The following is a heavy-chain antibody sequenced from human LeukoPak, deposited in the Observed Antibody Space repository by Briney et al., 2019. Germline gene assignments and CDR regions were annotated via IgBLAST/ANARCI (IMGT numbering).Heavy chain of an antibody. CDR1: GGTFSSYA. J-gene: IGHJ4*02. D-gene: IGHD1-26*01. CDR3: ARDRPDPVGATTY. Sequence: EASVKVSCKASGGTFSSYAISWVRQAPGQGLEWMGWISAYNGNTNYAQKLQGRVTMTTDTSTSTAYMELRSLRSDDTAVYYCARDRPDPVGATTYWGQGTLVTVSS. V-gene: IGHV1-18*01. CDR2: ISAYNGNT.